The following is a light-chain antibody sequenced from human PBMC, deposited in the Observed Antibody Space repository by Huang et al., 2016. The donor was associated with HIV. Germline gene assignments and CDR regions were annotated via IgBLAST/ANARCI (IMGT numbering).Light chain of an antibody. CDR3: QQRSNWPPLT. Sequence: EIVLTQSPATLSLSPGDRATLSCRASQSISTVLAWYQHKPGQAPRLLIYDASTSAAGIPPRFSGSGSGTDFTLTISSLEPEDFAIYYCQQRSNWPPLTFGGGTKVEIK. V-gene: IGKV3-11*01. J-gene: IGKJ4*01. CDR2: DAS. CDR1: QSISTV.